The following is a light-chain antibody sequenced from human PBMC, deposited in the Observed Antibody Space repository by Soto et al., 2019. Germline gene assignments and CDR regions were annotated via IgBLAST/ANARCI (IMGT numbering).Light chain of an antibody. CDR2: DVR. CDR3: STYTSRSTLV. CDR1: SRDIGAYNL. Sequence: QSALTQPASVSGSPGQSITISCSGTSRDIGAYNLVSWYQQPPGKAPKLLIYDVRNRPSGISYRFSGSKSGTTASLTISSLLPEDEADYYCSTYTSRSTLVFGAGTKLTVL. V-gene: IGLV2-14*03. J-gene: IGLJ2*01.